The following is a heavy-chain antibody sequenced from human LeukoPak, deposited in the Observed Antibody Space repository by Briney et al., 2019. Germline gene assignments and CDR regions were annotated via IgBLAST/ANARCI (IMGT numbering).Heavy chain of an antibody. V-gene: IGHV1-2*02. D-gene: IGHD1-7*01. CDR3: ARGRLSTGTMFDP. J-gene: IGHJ5*02. CDR2: TNPNSGGT. CDR1: GYTFTGYD. Sequence: ASVKVSCKASGYTFTGYDIHWVRQAPGQGLEWMGWTNPNSGGTNYAQKFQGRVTITRDTSISTAYMELSRLRSDDTAVYYCARGRLSTGTMFDPWGQGTLVTVSS.